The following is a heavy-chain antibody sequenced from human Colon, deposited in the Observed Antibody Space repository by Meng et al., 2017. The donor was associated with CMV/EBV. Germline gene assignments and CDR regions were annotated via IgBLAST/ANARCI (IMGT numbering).Heavy chain of an antibody. CDR2: IYPGDSGP. D-gene: IGHD3-10*01. J-gene: IGHJ6*02. V-gene: IGHV5-51*01. CDR1: GYTFSTYR. Sequence: GESLKISCKGSGYTFSTYRIGWVRQMPGKGLDWLGIIYPGDSGPRYSPSIQGQVTISVDMSISTAYLKWSSLKATDTAIYYCARVLWFGGFLGMDVWGQGTTVTVSS. CDR3: ARVLWFGGFLGMDV.